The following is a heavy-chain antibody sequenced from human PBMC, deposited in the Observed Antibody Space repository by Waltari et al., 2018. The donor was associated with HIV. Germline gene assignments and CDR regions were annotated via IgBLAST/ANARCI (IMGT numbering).Heavy chain of an antibody. V-gene: IGHV4-31*01. D-gene: IGHD2-15*01. Sequence: QVQLHESGPGLVKPSQTLSLTCTVSGGSIRSGGYYWSWIRPPPGKGLEWIGYIYYSGSTYYNPSLKSLVTISVDTSKNQFSLKLSSVTAADTAVYYCASSPGYCSGGSCYPYYFDYWGQGTLVTVSS. CDR2: IYYSGST. CDR1: GGSIRSGGYY. CDR3: ASSPGYCSGGSCYPYYFDY. J-gene: IGHJ4*02.